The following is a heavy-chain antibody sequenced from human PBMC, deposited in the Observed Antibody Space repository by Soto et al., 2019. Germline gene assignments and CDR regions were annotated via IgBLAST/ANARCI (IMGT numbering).Heavy chain of an antibody. D-gene: IGHD1-20*01. J-gene: IGHJ4*02. CDR3: ARDRYSWHFDY. CDR1: GDSVSSNRAT. Sequence: SQTLSITCSTSGDSVSSNRATLNWMRQSLSSGLEWLGRTYYRYKWYNDYAVSVKSRMTIKPDKSKNPFYLQMNSVTPEDTAVYYCARDRYSWHFDYWGQGAMVTVSS. CDR2: TYYRYKWYN. V-gene: IGHV6-1*01.